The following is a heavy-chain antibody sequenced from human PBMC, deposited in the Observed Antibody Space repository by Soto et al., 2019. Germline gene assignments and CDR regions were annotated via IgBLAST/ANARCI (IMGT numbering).Heavy chain of an antibody. D-gene: IGHD3-16*01. V-gene: IGHV3-30-3*01. J-gene: IGHJ4*02. CDR2: ISYDGSNK. CDR3: ARDSGGVLAGESYYFDY. Sequence: QVQLVESGGGVVQPGRSLRLSCAASGFTFSSYAMHWVRQAPGKGLEWVAVISYDGSNKYYADSVKRRFSNSRDNSKSTLYLQMDRLRAEDTAVYYCARDSGGVLAGESYYFDYWGQGTLVTVSS. CDR1: GFTFSSYA.